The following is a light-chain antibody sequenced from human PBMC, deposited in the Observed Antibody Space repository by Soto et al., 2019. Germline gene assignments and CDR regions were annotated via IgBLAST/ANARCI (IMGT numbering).Light chain of an antibody. Sequence: EIVLTQSPGTLSLSPGERATLSCRASQSVSSSYLAWYQQKPGQAPRLLIYGASSRAIGIPDRFSGSGSGTDFTLTSSGLQSEDFAVYYCQEYIHWPPGMFGPGTTVDIK. CDR2: GAS. V-gene: IGKV3-20*01. CDR3: QEYIHWPPGM. J-gene: IGKJ1*01. CDR1: QSVSSSY.